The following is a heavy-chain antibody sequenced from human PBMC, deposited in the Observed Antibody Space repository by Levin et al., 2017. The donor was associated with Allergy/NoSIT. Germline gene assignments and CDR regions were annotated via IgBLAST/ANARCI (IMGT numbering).Heavy chain of an antibody. CDR3: ARGSRYYYDSSGYYFWWYFDL. CDR2: IYYSGST. Sequence: PSETLSLTCTVSGGSISSGDYYWRWIRQPPGKGLEWIGYIYYSGSTYYNPSLKSRVTISVDTSKNQFPLKLSSVTAADTAVYYCARGSRYYYDSSGYYFWWYFDLWGRGTLVTVSS. V-gene: IGHV4-30-4*01. D-gene: IGHD3-22*01. J-gene: IGHJ2*01. CDR1: GGSISSGDYY.